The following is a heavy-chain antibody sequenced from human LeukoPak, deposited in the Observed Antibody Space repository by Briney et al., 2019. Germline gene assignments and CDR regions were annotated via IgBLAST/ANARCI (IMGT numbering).Heavy chain of an antibody. Sequence: SETLSLTCAVYGRSFSGYYWSWIRQPPGKGLEWIGEINHSGSTNYNPSLKSRVTISVDTSKNQFSLKLSSVTAADTAVYYCARGRPNDYGDYFYYYGMDVWGQGTTVTVSS. J-gene: IGHJ6*02. CDR3: ARGRPNDYGDYFYYYGMDV. D-gene: IGHD4-17*01. CDR1: GRSFSGYY. CDR2: INHSGST. V-gene: IGHV4-34*01.